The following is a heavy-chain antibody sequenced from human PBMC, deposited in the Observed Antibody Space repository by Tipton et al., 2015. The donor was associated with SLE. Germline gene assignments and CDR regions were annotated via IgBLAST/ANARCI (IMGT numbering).Heavy chain of an antibody. J-gene: IGHJ3*02. Sequence: TLSLTRAVSCYSISSGHYWGWIRPPPGKGLEWIGSMYNSGTILYKSSPKSRLTISLDTPKNQFSLKLTSVTAADTAVYYCATSFIYTDWGAFHIWGQGTMVTVSS. CDR1: CYSISSGHY. D-gene: IGHD3-9*01. CDR3: ATSFIYTDWGAFHI. V-gene: IGHV4-38-2*01. CDR2: MYNSGTI.